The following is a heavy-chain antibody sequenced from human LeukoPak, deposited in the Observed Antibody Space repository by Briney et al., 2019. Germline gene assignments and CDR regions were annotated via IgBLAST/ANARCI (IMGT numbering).Heavy chain of an antibody. J-gene: IGHJ5*02. D-gene: IGHD3-10*01. CDR2: ISGSGGST. CDR3: AKDSARLARGEFDP. Sequence: GGSLRLSCAASGFTFSCYAMSWVRQAPGKGLEWVSAISGSGGSTCYADSVKGRFTISRDNSKNTLYLQMNSLRAEDTAVYYCAKDSARLARGEFDPWGQGTLVTVSS. CDR1: GFTFSCYA. V-gene: IGHV3-23*01.